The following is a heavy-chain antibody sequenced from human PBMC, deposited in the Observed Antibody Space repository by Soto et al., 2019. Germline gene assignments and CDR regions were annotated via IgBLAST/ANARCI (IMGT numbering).Heavy chain of an antibody. Sequence: ASVKVSCKASGYTFTGYYMHWGRQAPGQGLEWMGWINPNSGGTNYAQKFQGWVTMTRDTSISTAYMELSRLRSDDTAVYYCARGKGSSWYSYYYYGMDVWGQGTTVTVSS. CDR2: INPNSGGT. CDR1: GYTFTGYY. D-gene: IGHD6-13*01. J-gene: IGHJ6*02. V-gene: IGHV1-2*04. CDR3: ARGKGSSWYSYYYYGMDV.